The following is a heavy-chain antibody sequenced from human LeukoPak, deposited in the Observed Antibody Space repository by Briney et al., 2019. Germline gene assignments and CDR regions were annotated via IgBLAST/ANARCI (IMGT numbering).Heavy chain of an antibody. Sequence: PGGSLRLSCVASGFSFSIYAMSWVRQAPGKGLEWVSGISARGDSTYYADSVKGRFTISRDNSKNTLFLQMNSLRAEDTAVYYCAKLPMCTSGWFPPAKWGQGTLVTVSS. V-gene: IGHV3-23*01. D-gene: IGHD6-19*01. CDR2: ISARGDST. J-gene: IGHJ4*02. CDR3: AKLPMCTSGWFPPAK. CDR1: GFSFSIYA.